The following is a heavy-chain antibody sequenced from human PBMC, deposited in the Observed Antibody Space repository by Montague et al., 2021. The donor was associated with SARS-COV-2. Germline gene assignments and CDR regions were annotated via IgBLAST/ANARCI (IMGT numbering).Heavy chain of an antibody. CDR1: GFTFSSYA. V-gene: IGHV3-23*01. CDR2: ISAGDGST. D-gene: IGHD1-14*01. Sequence: SLSLSCATSGFTFSSYAMSWVRQAPGMGLDWVSSISAGDGSTNYADSVEGRFTISRDNSKNTVYLQMSSLRVEDTAIYFCTKDDSLIGTIDDYWGQGTLVTVSS. CDR3: TKDDSLIGTIDDY. J-gene: IGHJ1*01.